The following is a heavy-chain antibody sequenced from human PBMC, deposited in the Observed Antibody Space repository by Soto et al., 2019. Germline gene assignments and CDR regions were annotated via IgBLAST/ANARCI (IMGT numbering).Heavy chain of an antibody. V-gene: IGHV3-30*04. CDR3: AKEVEAFDI. J-gene: IGHJ3*02. Sequence: QVQLVESGGGVVQPGRSLRLSCVASGFTFRNYAIHWVRQAPGKGLEWVAIISYDGGDKFYADSVKGRFSISRDNSKNTLDLQMNSLRAEDTALYYCAKEVEAFDIWGQGTMVIVSS. CDR1: GFTFRNYA. D-gene: IGHD1-1*01. CDR2: ISYDGGDK.